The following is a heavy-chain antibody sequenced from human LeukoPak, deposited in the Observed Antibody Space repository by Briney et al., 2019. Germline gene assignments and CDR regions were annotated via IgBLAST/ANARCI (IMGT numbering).Heavy chain of an antibody. J-gene: IGHJ5*02. CDR3: ARASRGAVAYKP. V-gene: IGHV4-61*08. CDR1: GGSISSGGYY. CDR2: IYYSGST. Sequence: SQTLPLTCTVSGGSISSGGYYWSWIRQPPGKGLEWIGYIYYSGSTNYNPSLKSRVTISVDTSKNQFSLKLSSVTAADTAVYYCARASRGAVAYKPWGQGTLVTVSS. D-gene: IGHD6-19*01.